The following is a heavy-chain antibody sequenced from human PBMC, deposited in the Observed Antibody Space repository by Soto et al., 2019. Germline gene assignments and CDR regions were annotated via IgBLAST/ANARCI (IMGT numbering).Heavy chain of an antibody. Sequence: ASVKVSCKVSGYTLTELSMHWVRQAPGKGLEWMGGFDPEDGETIYAQKFQGRVTITRDTSASTAYMELSSLRSEDTAVYYCAAKRNFDYWGQGTLVTVSS. CDR1: GYTLTELS. V-gene: IGHV1-24*01. J-gene: IGHJ4*02. CDR2: FDPEDGET. CDR3: AAKRNFDY.